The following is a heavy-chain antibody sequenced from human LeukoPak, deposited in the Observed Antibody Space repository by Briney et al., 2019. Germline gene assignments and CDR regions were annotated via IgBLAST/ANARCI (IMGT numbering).Heavy chain of an antibody. CDR1: GGTFSSYA. CDR3: ARGTSGWYLSSAFDI. CDR2: IIPIFGTA. V-gene: IGHV1-69*06. J-gene: IGHJ3*02. Sequence: SVKVSCKASGGTFSSYAISWVRQAPGQGLEWMGGIIPIFGTANYAQKFQGRVTITADKSTSTAYMELRSLRSDDTAVYYCARGTSGWYLSSAFDIWGQGTMVTVSS. D-gene: IGHD6-19*01.